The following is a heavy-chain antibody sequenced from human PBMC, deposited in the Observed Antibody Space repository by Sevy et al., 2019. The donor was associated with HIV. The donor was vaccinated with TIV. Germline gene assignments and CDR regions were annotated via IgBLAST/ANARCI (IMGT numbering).Heavy chain of an antibody. J-gene: IGHJ4*02. D-gene: IGHD3-3*01. Sequence: GGSLRLSCAASGFTFSRYAMHWVRQTPGKGLEWVAVMSYDGRNTYYADSVEGRFTISRDNSRNTLGLQMNSLRAEDMAVYYCARDGSQNYDFWSGYYTGYYFDYWGQGALVTVSS. CDR1: GFTFSRYA. V-gene: IGHV3-30*04. CDR3: ARDGSQNYDFWSGYYTGYYFDY. CDR2: MSYDGRNT.